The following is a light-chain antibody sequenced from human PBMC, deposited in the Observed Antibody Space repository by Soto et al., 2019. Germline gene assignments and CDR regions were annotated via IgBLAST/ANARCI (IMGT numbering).Light chain of an antibody. Sequence: DIQMTQSPSSLSASVGDRVTITCRASQGINHYLAWFQQKPGKVPKLLIYATSTLQSGVPSRFSGSGFGTDFTLTISSLQPEDVATYYCQKHNSAPLFFGPGNNGEMK. J-gene: IGKJ3*01. CDR1: QGINHY. CDR2: ATS. CDR3: QKHNSAPLF. V-gene: IGKV1-27*01.